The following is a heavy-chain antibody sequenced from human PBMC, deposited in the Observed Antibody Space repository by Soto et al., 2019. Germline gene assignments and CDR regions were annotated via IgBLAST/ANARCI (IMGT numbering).Heavy chain of an antibody. CDR1: GGSISSYY. V-gene: IGHV4-59*04. Sequence: SETLSLTCTVSGGSISSYYWSWIRQPPGKGLEWIGYIYYSGSTDYNPSLKSRVTISVDTSKNQFSLKLTSMTAADTAVHYCARSGGLQHIDYWGQGTLVTVSS. CDR2: IYYSGST. D-gene: IGHD4-4*01. J-gene: IGHJ4*02. CDR3: ARSGGLQHIDY.